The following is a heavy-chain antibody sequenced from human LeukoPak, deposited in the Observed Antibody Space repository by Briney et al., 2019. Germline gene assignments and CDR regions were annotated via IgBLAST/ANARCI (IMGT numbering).Heavy chain of an antibody. D-gene: IGHD3-10*01. CDR2: ISWDGGST. CDR3: AKDGVGYYGSGSYEY. V-gene: IGHV3-43*01. Sequence: GGSLRLSCAASGFTFDDCTMHWVRQAPGKGLEWVSLISWDGGSTYYADSVKGRFTISRDNSKNSLYLQMNSLRTEDTALYYCAKDGVGYYGSGSYEYWGQGTLVTVSS. CDR1: GFTFDDCT. J-gene: IGHJ4*02.